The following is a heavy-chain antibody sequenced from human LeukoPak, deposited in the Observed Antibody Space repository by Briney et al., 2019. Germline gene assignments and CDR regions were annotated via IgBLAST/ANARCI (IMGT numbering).Heavy chain of an antibody. CDR1: GYTFTGYY. CDR2: INPNSGGT. Sequence: ASVNVSCKASGYTFTGYYMHWVRQAPGQGLEWMGWINPNSGGTNYAQKFQGRVTMTRDTSISTAYMELSRLRSDDTAVYYCARDFGAATTQYYFDYWGQGTLVTVSS. CDR3: ARDFGAATTQYYFDY. V-gene: IGHV1-2*02. J-gene: IGHJ4*02. D-gene: IGHD2-15*01.